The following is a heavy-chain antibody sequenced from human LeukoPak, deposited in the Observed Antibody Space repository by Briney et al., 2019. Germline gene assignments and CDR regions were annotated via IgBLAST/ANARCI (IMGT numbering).Heavy chain of an antibody. J-gene: IGHJ4*02. Sequence: EGSLRLSCAASGFTFSGSTMHWVRQASGKGLEWVGRIRSKTHNYATAFAESVKGRFTISRDDSKNTAYLQMNSLKTEDTAVYFCARGSFGSIDYWGQGTLVTVSS. V-gene: IGHV3-73*01. CDR1: GFTFSGST. CDR3: ARGSFGSIDY. CDR2: IRSKTHNYAT. D-gene: IGHD5-18*01.